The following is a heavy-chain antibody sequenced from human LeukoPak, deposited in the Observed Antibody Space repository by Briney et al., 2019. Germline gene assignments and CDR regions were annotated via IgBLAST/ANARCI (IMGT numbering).Heavy chain of an antibody. CDR3: ARLYSGSRRPFDY. J-gene: IGHJ4*02. CDR1: GYSISSGYY. D-gene: IGHD1-26*01. Sequence: SETLSLTCTVSGYSISSGYYWGWIRQPPGKGLEWIGSIYHSGSTYYNPSLKSRVTISVDTSKNQFSLKLSSVTAADTAVYYCARLYSGSRRPFDYWGQGTLVTVSS. V-gene: IGHV4-38-2*02. CDR2: IYHSGST.